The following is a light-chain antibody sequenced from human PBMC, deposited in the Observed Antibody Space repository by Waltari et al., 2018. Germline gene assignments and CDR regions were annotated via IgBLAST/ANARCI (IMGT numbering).Light chain of an antibody. V-gene: IGKV3-15*01. J-gene: IGKJ3*01. CDR3: LQHNSYPFT. Sequence: EIVMTQSPATLSVSPGERVTLSCRASQSVRSNLAWYQQKPGQGPRLLIYDGSTRATGIPARFSGSGSGTDFTLTISSLQSEDFATYYCLQHNSYPFTFGPGTKVDIK. CDR1: QSVRSN. CDR2: DGS.